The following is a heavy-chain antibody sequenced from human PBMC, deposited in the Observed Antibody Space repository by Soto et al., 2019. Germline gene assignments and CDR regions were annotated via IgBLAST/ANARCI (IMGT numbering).Heavy chain of an antibody. CDR2: ISGSGGST. V-gene: IGHV3-23*01. CDR1: GFTFNNYD. CDR3: ARRARPDFYYMDV. Sequence: EVQLLESGGGLVQPGGSLRLSCAASGFTFNNYDMSWVRQAPGKGLGWVSAISGSGGSTYYADSVKGRFTISRDNSKNTVYLQMGSLRPEDMAVYYCARRARPDFYYMDVWGKGTTVTVSS. J-gene: IGHJ6*03. D-gene: IGHD6-6*01.